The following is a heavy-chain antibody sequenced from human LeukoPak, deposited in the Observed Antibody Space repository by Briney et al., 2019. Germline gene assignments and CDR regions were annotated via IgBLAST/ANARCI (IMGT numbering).Heavy chain of an antibody. CDR2: SIPIFGTA. Sequence: SVKVSCKASGGTFSSYAISWVRQAPAQGLEWMGGSIPIFGTAKYAQKFQGRVTITTDESTSTAYMELSSLRSEDTAVYYCARDLGNTAMVEAAFDIWGQGTMVTVSS. J-gene: IGHJ3*02. CDR1: GGTFSSYA. D-gene: IGHD5-18*01. CDR3: ARDLGNTAMVEAAFDI. V-gene: IGHV1-69*05.